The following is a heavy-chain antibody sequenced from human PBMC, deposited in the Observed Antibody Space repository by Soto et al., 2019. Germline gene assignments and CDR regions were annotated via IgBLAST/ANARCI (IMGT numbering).Heavy chain of an antibody. CDR2: IYYSGST. CDR3: ARERPDGSRLDP. J-gene: IGHJ5*02. Sequence: EALSLTCTVSGGSISSSSYYWGWIRQPPGKGLEWIGSIYYSGSTYYNPSLKSRVTISVDTSKNQFSLKLSSVTAADTAVYYCARERPDGSRLDPWGQGTLVTVSS. CDR1: GGSISSSSYY. D-gene: IGHD6-13*01. V-gene: IGHV4-39*02.